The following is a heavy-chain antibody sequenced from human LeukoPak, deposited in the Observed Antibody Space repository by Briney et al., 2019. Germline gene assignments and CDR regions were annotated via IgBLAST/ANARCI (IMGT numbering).Heavy chain of an antibody. CDR2: ISSSSSYI. V-gene: IGHV3-21*01. J-gene: IGHJ3*02. D-gene: IGHD5-24*01. CDR3: AREKLRDGAFDI. Sequence: PGGSLRLSCAASGFTFSSYSMNWVRQAPGKGPEWVSSISSSSSYIYYADSVKGRFTISRDNAKNSLYLQMNSLRAEDTAVYYCAREKLRDGAFDIWGQGTMVTVSS. CDR1: GFTFSSYS.